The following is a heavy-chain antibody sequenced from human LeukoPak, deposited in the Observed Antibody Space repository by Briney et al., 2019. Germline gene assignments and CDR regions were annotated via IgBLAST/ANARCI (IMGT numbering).Heavy chain of an antibody. D-gene: IGHD6-13*01. CDR1: GFTFSSYS. CDR3: ARDHSSSWYGSWLY. Sequence: GGSLRLSCAAPGFTFSSYSMNWVRQAPGKRLEWVANIKQDGSEKYYVDSVKGRFTISRDNDKNSLYLQMNSLRAEDTAVYYCARDHSSSWYGSWLYWGQGTLVTVSS. J-gene: IGHJ4*02. V-gene: IGHV3-7*04. CDR2: IKQDGSEK.